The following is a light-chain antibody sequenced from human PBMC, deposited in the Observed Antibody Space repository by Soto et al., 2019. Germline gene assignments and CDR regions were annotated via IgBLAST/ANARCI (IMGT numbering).Light chain of an antibody. CDR2: DAS. CDR1: QSISSW. V-gene: IGKV1-5*01. J-gene: IGKJ4*01. CDR3: QQVNSFPLT. Sequence: DIQMTQSPSTLSASVGDRVTITCRASQSISSWLAWYQQKPGKAPKLLIYDASSLESGVPSRFSGSGSGTEFTLTISSLQPDDFATYFCQQVNSFPLTFGGGTKVDIK.